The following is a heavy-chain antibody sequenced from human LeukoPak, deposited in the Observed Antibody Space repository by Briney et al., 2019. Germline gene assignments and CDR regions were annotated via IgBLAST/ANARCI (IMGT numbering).Heavy chain of an antibody. CDR3: ARASRDGYNQNFDY. J-gene: IGHJ4*02. CDR2: IYPGGSET. V-gene: IGHV5-51*01. CDR1: GXSFSSYW. D-gene: IGHD5-24*01. Sequence: GESLKISCKGLGXSFSSYWNAWVRQRPGKGLEWMGIIYPGGSETRYGPSFQGQVTISADSSTSTAYLQWSSLRASDTAMYYCARASRDGYNQNFDYWGQGTLVTVSS.